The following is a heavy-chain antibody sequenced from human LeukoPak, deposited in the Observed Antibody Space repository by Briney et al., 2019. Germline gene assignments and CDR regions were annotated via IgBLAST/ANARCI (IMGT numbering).Heavy chain of an antibody. J-gene: IGHJ6*02. CDR3: ARVHVEMATIPYYYYGMDV. Sequence: GGSLRLSCAASGFTVSSNYMSWVRQAPGKGLEWVSVIYSGGSTYYADSVKGRFTISRDNSKNTLYLQMNSLRAEDTAVYYCARVHVEMATIPYYYYGMDVWGQGTTVTVSS. CDR1: GFTVSSNY. CDR2: IYSGGST. D-gene: IGHD5-24*01. V-gene: IGHV3-53*01.